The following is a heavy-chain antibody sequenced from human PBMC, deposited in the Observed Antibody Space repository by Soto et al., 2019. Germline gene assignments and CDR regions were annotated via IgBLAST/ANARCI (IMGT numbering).Heavy chain of an antibody. CDR2: ISASGGST. Sequence: GGSLRLSCVGSGVAFSNYAMAWVRQAPGKGLDWVSTISASGGSTYSADSVKGRFTFSRDNSKNTLHLQMNSLRVEDTAIYYCATATPPAAIYCGRAWLSIRFDSWAQGTLLTVSS. D-gene: IGHD2-21*02. V-gene: IGHV3-23*01. CDR1: GVAFSNYA. J-gene: IGHJ4*02. CDR3: ATATPPAAIYCGRAWLSIRFDS.